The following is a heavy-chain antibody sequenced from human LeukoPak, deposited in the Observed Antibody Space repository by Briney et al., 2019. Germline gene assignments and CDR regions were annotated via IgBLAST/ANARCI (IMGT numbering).Heavy chain of an antibody. CDR3: AADFDWSPGVFDY. D-gene: IGHD3-9*01. CDR1: GYTFTSYG. CDR2: IVVGSGNT. V-gene: IGHV1-58*02. J-gene: IGHJ4*02. Sequence: GASVKVSCKASGYTFTSYGISWVRQAPGQGLEWIGWIVVGSGNTNYAQKFQERVTITRDMSTSTAYMELSSLRSEGTAVYYCAADFDWSPGVFDYWGQGTLVTVSS.